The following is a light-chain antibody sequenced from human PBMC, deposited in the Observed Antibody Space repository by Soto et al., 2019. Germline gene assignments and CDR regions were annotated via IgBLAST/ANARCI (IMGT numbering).Light chain of an antibody. CDR3: QQYNNWPQT. CDR1: QTISSV. CDR2: GAS. J-gene: IGKJ1*01. V-gene: IGKV3-15*01. Sequence: EIVLTQSPATLSLSPGERATLSCGASQTISSVFLAWYQQKPGLAPRLVIYGASTRATDIPARFSGSGSGTEFTLTISSLQSEDFAEYHCQQYNNWPQTFGQGTKVDIK.